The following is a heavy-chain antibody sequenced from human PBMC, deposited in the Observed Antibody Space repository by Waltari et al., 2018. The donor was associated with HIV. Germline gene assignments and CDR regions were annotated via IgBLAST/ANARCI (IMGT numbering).Heavy chain of an antibody. CDR3: MRHRGYSPPDY. CDR2: FHYTGNT. CDR1: GGSMSDTGDYH. V-gene: IGHV4-39*01. J-gene: IGHJ4*02. D-gene: IGHD2-15*01. Sequence: QLQLQESGPGLVKPSETLSLTCTVSGGSMSDTGDYHWGWIRQPPGKGLEWIGNFHYTGNTFYNPSLKSRVTISADTSKNQFSLKLSSLTAADTAVYFCMRHRGYSPPDYWGQGTLVTVSS.